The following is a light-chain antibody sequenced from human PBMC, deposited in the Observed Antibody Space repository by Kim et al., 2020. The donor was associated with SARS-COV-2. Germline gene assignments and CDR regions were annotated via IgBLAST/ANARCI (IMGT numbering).Light chain of an antibody. J-gene: IGLJ3*02. V-gene: IGLV1-40*01. CDR3: QSYNSSLSGSV. Sequence: RVSISCTGSSSNIGAGYDVHWYKQLPGTAPKLLIFANTNRPSGVPDRFSASKSGTSASLAITGLQAEDESDYYCQSYNSSLSGSVFGGGTQLTVL. CDR2: ANT. CDR1: SSNIGAGYD.